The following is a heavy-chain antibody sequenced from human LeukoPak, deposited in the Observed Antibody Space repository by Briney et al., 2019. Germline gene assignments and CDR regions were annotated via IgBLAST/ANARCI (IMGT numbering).Heavy chain of an antibody. Sequence: GGSLRLSCAASGFTFSSYDMHWVRQAPGKGLEWVSAISTAGDTYYPGSVKGRFTISRENAKNSLYPQMNSLRAGDTAVYYCARGVKTYYYDSSGYYYDYWGQGTLVTVSS. CDR2: ISTAGDT. D-gene: IGHD3-22*01. V-gene: IGHV3-13*01. J-gene: IGHJ4*02. CDR3: ARGVKTYYYDSSGYYYDY. CDR1: GFTFSSYD.